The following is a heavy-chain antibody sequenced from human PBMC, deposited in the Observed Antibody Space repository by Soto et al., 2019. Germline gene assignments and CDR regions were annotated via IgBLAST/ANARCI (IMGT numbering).Heavy chain of an antibody. D-gene: IGHD4-17*01. CDR2: ISDSGANT. CDR3: AKILSMVTSYYYGMDV. J-gene: IGHJ6*02. V-gene: IGHV3-23*01. CDR1: GFTFSTYP. Sequence: VGSLRLSCAASGFTFSTYPMIWVRQAPGKGLECVGSISDSGANTYYADSVRGRFTISRDNSKNTLYLQMNSLRDDDTAVYYCAKILSMVTSYYYGMDVWGHGTTVTVSS.